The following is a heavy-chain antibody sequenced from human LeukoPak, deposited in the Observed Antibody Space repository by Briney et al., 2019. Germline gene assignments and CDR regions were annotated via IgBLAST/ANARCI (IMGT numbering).Heavy chain of an antibody. J-gene: IGHJ6*03. CDR3: AREGGTLPDYYYYMDV. Sequence: PGGSLRLSCAASGFTFSSYWMSWVRQAPGKGLEWVANIKQDGSEKYYVDSVKGRFTISRDNAKNSLYLQMNSLRAEDTAVYYCAREGGTLPDYYYYMDVWGKGTAVTVSS. CDR2: IKQDGSEK. CDR1: GFTFSSYW. D-gene: IGHD1-26*01. V-gene: IGHV3-7*01.